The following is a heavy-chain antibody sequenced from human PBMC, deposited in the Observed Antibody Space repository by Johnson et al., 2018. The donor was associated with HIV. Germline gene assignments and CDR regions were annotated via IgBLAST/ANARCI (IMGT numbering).Heavy chain of an antibody. V-gene: IGHV3-15*01. D-gene: IGHD6-13*01. CDR2: IKSKTDGATT. J-gene: IGHJ3*02. CDR1: GFTFSSYA. CDR3: TRSIAATGRDALDI. Sequence: VQLVESGGGVVQPGRSLRLSCAASGFTFSSYAMHWVRQAPGKGLEWIGRIKSKTDGATTDYAVPVKGRFTISRDDSKNTLYLQMNSLKTEDTAVYYCTRSIAATGRDALDIWGQGTMVTVSS.